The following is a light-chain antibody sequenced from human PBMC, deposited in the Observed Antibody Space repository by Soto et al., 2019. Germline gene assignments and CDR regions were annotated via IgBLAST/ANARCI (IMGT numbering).Light chain of an antibody. Sequence: QSVLTQPPSASGSPGQSVTISCTGTSSDVGGYNYVSWYQQHPGKAPKVMIYEVNKRPSGVPDRFSGSKSGNTASLTVSGLQAEDEADYYCSSYAGSNNPHVVFGGGTQLTVL. CDR3: SSYAGSNNPHVV. J-gene: IGLJ2*01. CDR1: SSDVGGYNY. CDR2: EVN. V-gene: IGLV2-8*01.